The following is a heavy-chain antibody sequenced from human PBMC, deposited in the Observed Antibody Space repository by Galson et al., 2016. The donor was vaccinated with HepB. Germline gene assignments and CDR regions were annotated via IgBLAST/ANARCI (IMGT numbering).Heavy chain of an antibody. CDR1: GFSFNIYN. J-gene: IGHJ5*02. V-gene: IGHV3-21*01. CDR2: ISKRSGDI. D-gene: IGHD2-15*01. CDR3: ARGGGYCSA. Sequence: SLRLSCAASGFSFNIYNMNWGRQAPRKGLEWVSSISKRSGDISYTDLVRGRFTISRDNANNSLYLQMNSLRVEDTAVYYCARGGGYCSAWGQGTLVTVSS.